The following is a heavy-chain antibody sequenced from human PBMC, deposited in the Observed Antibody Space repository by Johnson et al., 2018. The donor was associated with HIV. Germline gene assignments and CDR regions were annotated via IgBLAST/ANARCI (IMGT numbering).Heavy chain of an antibody. CDR1: GFSFDDYG. CDR3: ARESTPWGGDYVGYGLDV. CDR2: INWNGDNT. J-gene: IGHJ3*01. V-gene: IGHV3-20*04. Sequence: VQLVESGGGVVRPGGSLKLSCAASGFSFDDYGMSWVRQPPGKGLEWVSGINWNGDNTGYADSVKGQFTISRDNAKKAVYLQLNSLRAEDTALYYCARESTPWGGDYVGYGLDVWGRGTKVTVSS. D-gene: IGHD5-18*01.